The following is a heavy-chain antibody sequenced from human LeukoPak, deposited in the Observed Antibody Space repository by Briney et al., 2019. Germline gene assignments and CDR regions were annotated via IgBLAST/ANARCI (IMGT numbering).Heavy chain of an antibody. CDR3: ASVKHSYDYYFDY. V-gene: IGHV1-8*01. Sequence: ASVKVSCKASGYTFTSYDINWVRQATGQGLEWMGWMNPNSGNTGYAQKFQGRATMTRNTSISTAYMELSSLRSEDTAVYYCASVKHSYDYYFDYWGQGTLDTVSS. CDR2: MNPNSGNT. D-gene: IGHD5-18*01. J-gene: IGHJ4*02. CDR1: GYTFTSYD.